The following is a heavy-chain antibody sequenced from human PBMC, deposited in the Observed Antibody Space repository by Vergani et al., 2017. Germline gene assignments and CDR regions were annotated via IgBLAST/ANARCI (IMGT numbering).Heavy chain of an antibody. D-gene: IGHD1-26*01. Sequence: QVQLQESGPGLVKPSQTLSLTCTVSGGSISSGDYYWGWIRQPPGKGLEWIGYIHYSGRTSHNPSLKGRVTRTLDTSKNQFSLKLSSVTAADTAVYYWANKQWVYYYMDGGSKGTTVTVSS. V-gene: IGHV4-30-4*01. J-gene: IGHJ6*03. CDR3: ANKQWVYYYMDG. CDR1: GGSISSGDYY. CDR2: IHYSGRT.